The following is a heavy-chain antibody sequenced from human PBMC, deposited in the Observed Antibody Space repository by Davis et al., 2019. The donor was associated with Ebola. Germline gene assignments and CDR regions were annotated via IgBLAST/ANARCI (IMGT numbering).Heavy chain of an antibody. V-gene: IGHV3-48*02. CDR3: ARERLEMATPGPYFDY. CDR1: GFTFSSYS. Sequence: GESLKISCAASGFTFSSYSMNWVRQAPGKGLEWVSYISSSSSTIYYADSVKGRFTISRDNAKNSLYLQMNSLRDEDTAVYYCARERLEMATPGPYFDYWGQGTLVTVSS. J-gene: IGHJ4*02. CDR2: ISSSSSTI. D-gene: IGHD5-24*01.